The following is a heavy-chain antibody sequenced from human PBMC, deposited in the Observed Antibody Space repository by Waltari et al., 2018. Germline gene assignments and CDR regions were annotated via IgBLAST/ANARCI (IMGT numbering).Heavy chain of an antibody. CDR1: GGSISSYY. V-gene: IGHV4-59*01. Sequence: QVQLQESGSGLVKPSETLSLTCTVSGGSISSYYWSWIRQPPGKGLEWIGYIYYSGSTTYNPSLKSRVTISVDTSKNQFSLKLSSVTAADTAVHYCAREGGGTLDWFDPWGQGTLVTVSS. J-gene: IGHJ5*02. CDR3: AREGGGTLDWFDP. D-gene: IGHD2-15*01. CDR2: IYYSGST.